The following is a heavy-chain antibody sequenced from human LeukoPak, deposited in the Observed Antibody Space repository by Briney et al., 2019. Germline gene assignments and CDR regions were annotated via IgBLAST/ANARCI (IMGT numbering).Heavy chain of an antibody. Sequence: SETLSLTCTVSGASISGSGYYWGWIRQPPGKGLEWIGSIYSSGSTYYNASLQSRVTISIETSKNQISLKLSSVTAADTAVYYCARSRRPYYYDSSGYRPRGYFDYWGQGTLVTVSS. V-gene: IGHV4-39*01. CDR1: GASISGSGYY. CDR2: IYSSGST. J-gene: IGHJ4*02. CDR3: ARSRRPYYYDSSGYRPRGYFDY. D-gene: IGHD3-22*01.